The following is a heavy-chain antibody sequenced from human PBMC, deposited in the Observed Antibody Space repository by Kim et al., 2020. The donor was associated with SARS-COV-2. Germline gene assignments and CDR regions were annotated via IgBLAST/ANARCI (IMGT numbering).Heavy chain of an antibody. CDR3: ARDGSSSWSRIHFDY. CDR1: GGTFSSYA. Sequence: SVKVSCKASGGTFSSYAISWVRQAPGQGLEWMGGIIPIFGTANYAQKFQGRVTITVDESTSTAYMELSSLRSEDTAVYYCARDGSSSWSRIHFDYWGQGTLVTVSS. J-gene: IGHJ4*02. CDR2: IIPIFGTA. V-gene: IGHV1-69*13. D-gene: IGHD6-13*01.